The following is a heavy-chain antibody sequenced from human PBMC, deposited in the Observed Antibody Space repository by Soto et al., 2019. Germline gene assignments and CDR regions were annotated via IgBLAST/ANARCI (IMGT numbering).Heavy chain of an antibody. CDR2: INPNRGST. V-gene: IGHV1-2*02. CDR1: GYTFTDYY. CDR3: AKVSGTSSAYYFALDV. D-gene: IGHD2-2*01. J-gene: IGHJ6*02. Sequence: ASVTVSCKASGYTFTDYYVYWVRQAPGQGLEWMGWINPNRGSTDYLQKFQGRVTMTRDTSISTAYLELSSLRSDDTAVYYCAKVSGTSSAYYFALDVWGQGTTVTVSS.